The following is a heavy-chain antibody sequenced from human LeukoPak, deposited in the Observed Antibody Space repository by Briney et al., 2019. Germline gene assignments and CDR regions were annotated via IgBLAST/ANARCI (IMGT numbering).Heavy chain of an antibody. V-gene: IGHV3-53*01. CDR2: IYSGGST. CDR3: AKGREGNYYGSGSYSDY. Sequence: GGSLRLSCAASGFTVSSNYMSWVRQAPGKGLECVSVIYSGGSTYYADSVKGRFTISRHNSKNTLYLKMNSLRAEDTAVYYCAKGREGNYYGSGSYSDYWGQGTLVTVSS. CDR1: GFTVSSNY. J-gene: IGHJ4*02. D-gene: IGHD3-10*01.